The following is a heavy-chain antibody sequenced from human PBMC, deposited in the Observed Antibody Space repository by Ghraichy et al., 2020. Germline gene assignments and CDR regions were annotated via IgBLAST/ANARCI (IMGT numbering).Heavy chain of an antibody. CDR2: LSSNGDSP. CDR1: GFTFSRFS. D-gene: IGHD1-26*01. J-gene: IGHJ4*02. V-gene: IGHV3-64*02. CDR3: ARVGGTGYLDY. Sequence: GGSLRLSCAASGFTFSRFSMYWVRQAPGKGLEYVSALSSNGDSPYYADSVKGRFTISRDNSKDTLYLQMGSLRAEDMAVYYCARVGGTGYLDYWGQGTQVNVSS.